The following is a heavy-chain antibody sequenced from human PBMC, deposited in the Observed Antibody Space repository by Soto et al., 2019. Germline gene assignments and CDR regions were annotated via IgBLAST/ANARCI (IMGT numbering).Heavy chain of an antibody. CDR1: GGTFSSSA. CDR2: IIPTFGTA. D-gene: IGHD6-19*01. Sequence: QVQLVQSGAEMREPGSSVKVSCKASGGTFSSSAINWLRQAPGQGPEWMGGIIPTFGTANYIEKFRGRVTVTADTATSTDYMEVSSLTSEDTAMYFCARSETAGHRGFDIWGKGTMVTVSS. V-gene: IGHV1-69*06. J-gene: IGHJ3*02. CDR3: ARSETAGHRGFDI.